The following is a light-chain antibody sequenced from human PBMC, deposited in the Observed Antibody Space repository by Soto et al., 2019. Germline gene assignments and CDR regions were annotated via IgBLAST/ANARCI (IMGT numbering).Light chain of an antibody. V-gene: IGKV1-5*01. Sequence: DIQMTHYPYSLSASVGDRVTITCQASQDISNYLNWYQQKPGKAPKLLIYDASSLESGVPSRFSGSGSGTEFTLTISSLQPDDFATYYCQQYNSYSRTFGQGTKVDI. CDR2: DAS. CDR1: QDISNY. J-gene: IGKJ1*01. CDR3: QQYNSYSRT.